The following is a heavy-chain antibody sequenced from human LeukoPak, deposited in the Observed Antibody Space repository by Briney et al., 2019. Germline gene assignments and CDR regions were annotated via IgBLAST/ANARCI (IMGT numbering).Heavy chain of an antibody. Sequence: VKVSCKASGYTFTGYYMHWVRQAPGQGLEWMGWINPNSGGTNYAQKFQGRVTMTRDTSISTAYMELSRLRSDDTAVYYCARDLNGIAARPADYWGQGTLVTVSS. CDR1: GYTFTGYY. J-gene: IGHJ4*02. CDR2: INPNSGGT. CDR3: ARDLNGIAARPADY. D-gene: IGHD6-6*01. V-gene: IGHV1-2*02.